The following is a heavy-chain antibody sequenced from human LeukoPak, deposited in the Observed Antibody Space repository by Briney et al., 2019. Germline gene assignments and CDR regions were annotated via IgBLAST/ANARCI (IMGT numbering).Heavy chain of an antibody. Sequence: PGGSLRLSCAASGFTFSSYWMNWARQAPGKGLEWVASINHNGNVNYYVDSVKGRFTISRDNAKSSLYLYMNSLRVEDTALYYCAKDSSSWPPSNLESWGQGTPVTVSS. J-gene: IGHJ4*02. V-gene: IGHV3-7*03. D-gene: IGHD6-13*01. CDR3: AKDSSSWPPSNLES. CDR2: INHNGNVN. CDR1: GFTFSSYW.